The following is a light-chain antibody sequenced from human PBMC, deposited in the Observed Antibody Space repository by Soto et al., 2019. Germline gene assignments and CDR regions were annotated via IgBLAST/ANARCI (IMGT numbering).Light chain of an antibody. CDR2: AAS. J-gene: IGKJ3*01. V-gene: IGKV1-27*01. Sequence: DIQMTQSPTSLSASVGDRVTITCRASQGIRNFVAWYQQKPGKAPKLLIYAASTLQSGVPSRFSGSGSGTDFTLTINSLQPEDGAIYSCQRYSSGPVFGPGTKVEIK. CDR3: QRYSSGPV. CDR1: QGIRNF.